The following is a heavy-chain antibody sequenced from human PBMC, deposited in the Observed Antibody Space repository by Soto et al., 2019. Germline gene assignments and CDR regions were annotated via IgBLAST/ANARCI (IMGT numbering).Heavy chain of an antibody. J-gene: IGHJ4*02. CDR3: AKGVAYSSGWYYFDY. CDR2: ISSSSSTI. CDR1: GFTFSSYS. Sequence: GGSLRLSCAASGFTFSSYSMNWVRQAPGKGLEWVSSISSSSSTIYYADSVKGRFTISRDNAKNTLYLQMNSLRAEDTAVYYCAKGVAYSSGWYYFDYWGQGTLVTVSS. D-gene: IGHD6-19*01. V-gene: IGHV3-48*01.